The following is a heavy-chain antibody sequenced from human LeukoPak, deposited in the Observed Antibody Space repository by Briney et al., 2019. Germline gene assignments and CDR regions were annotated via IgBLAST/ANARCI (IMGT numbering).Heavy chain of an antibody. J-gene: IGHJ6*02. CDR3: ARGHRITIFGVVYYYYYYGMDV. D-gene: IGHD3-3*01. Sequence: PSETLSLTCAVYGVSFSGYYWSWLRQPPGKGLEWIGEINHSGSTNYNPSLKSRVTTSVDTSKNQFSLKLSSVTAADTAVYYCARGHRITIFGVVYYYYYYGMDVWGQGTTVTVSS. CDR1: GVSFSGYY. CDR2: INHSGST. V-gene: IGHV4-34*01.